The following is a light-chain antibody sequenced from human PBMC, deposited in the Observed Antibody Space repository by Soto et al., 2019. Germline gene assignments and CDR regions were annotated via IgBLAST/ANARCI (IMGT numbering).Light chain of an antibody. J-gene: IGLJ1*01. CDR3: SSYTSSSTLLYV. CDR2: DVS. V-gene: IGLV2-14*01. Sequence: QSVLTQPASVSGSPGQSITISCTGTSSDVVGYNYVSWYQQHPGKAPKLMIYDVSNRPSEVSNRFSGSKSGNTASLTISGLQAEDEADYYCSSYTSSSTLLYVFGTGTKLTVL. CDR1: SSDVVGYNY.